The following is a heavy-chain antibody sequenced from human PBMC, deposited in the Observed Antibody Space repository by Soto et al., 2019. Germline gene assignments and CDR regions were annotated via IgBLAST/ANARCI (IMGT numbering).Heavy chain of an antibody. D-gene: IGHD3-16*02. CDR1: GFTFSNAW. Sequence: GGSLRLSCAASGFTFSNAWMSWVRQAPGKGLECVGHIKTKTDGGTTDYAAPVKGRFTISRADSKNTLYLQMNSLKTEDTAVYYCTSGYPIDFWGQGTLVTVSS. J-gene: IGHJ4*02. CDR3: TSGYPIDF. CDR2: IKTKTDGGTT. V-gene: IGHV3-15*01.